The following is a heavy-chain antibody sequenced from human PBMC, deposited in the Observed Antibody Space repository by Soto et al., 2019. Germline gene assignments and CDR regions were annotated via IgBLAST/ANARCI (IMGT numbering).Heavy chain of an antibody. CDR2: TSYSGNT. CDR1: GAAISSYF. Sequence: PSETLSLTCTVSGAAISSYFWGWIRQPPGKGLEWIGYTSYSGNTNYNPSLKSRVTMSVDTSKNQFSMKLSSVTAADTAVYYCATVRANFDFCDYWGPGTLVTVSS. V-gene: IGHV4-59*01. D-gene: IGHD3-3*01. CDR3: ATVRANFDFCDY. J-gene: IGHJ4*02.